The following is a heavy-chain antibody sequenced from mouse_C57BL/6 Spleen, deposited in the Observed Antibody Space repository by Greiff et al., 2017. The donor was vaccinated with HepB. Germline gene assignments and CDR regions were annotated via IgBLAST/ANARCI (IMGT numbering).Heavy chain of an antibody. V-gene: IGHV14-4*01. CDR2: IDPENGDT. D-gene: IGHD4-1*01. Sequence: EVQLQQSGAELVRPGASVKLSCTASGFNIKDDYMHWVKQRPEQGLEWIGWIDPENGDTEYASKFQGKATITADTSSNTAYLQLSSLTSEDTAVYYCTTNWTYAMDYWGQGTSVTVSS. J-gene: IGHJ4*01. CDR3: TTNWTYAMDY. CDR1: GFNIKDDY.